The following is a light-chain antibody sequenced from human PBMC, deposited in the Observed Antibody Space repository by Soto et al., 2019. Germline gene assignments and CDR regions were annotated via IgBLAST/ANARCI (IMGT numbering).Light chain of an antibody. Sequence: QSALTQPASVSGSPGQSITISCTGTSSDVGAYIFVSWYQQLPGTAPKLLIYDDDKRPSGIPDRFSGSKSGTSATLGITGFQTGDEADYYRGSWDSSLSAYVFGTGTKLTVL. CDR1: SSDVGAYIF. CDR3: GSWDSSLSAYV. J-gene: IGLJ1*01. CDR2: DDD. V-gene: IGLV1-51*01.